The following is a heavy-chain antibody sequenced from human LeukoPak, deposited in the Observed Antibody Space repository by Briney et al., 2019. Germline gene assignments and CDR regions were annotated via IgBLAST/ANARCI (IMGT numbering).Heavy chain of an antibody. CDR1: GFTFSSYV. D-gene: IGHD1-1*01. Sequence: GGSLRLSCAASGFTFSSYVMSWVRQAPGKGLEYVSVISGSGGSTHYRDSVKGRFTISRDNSKNTLYLQMNSLRVEDTAVYYCAKDGTTTITFDYWGQGTLVTVSS. J-gene: IGHJ4*02. V-gene: IGHV3-23*01. CDR3: AKDGTTTITFDY. CDR2: ISGSGGST.